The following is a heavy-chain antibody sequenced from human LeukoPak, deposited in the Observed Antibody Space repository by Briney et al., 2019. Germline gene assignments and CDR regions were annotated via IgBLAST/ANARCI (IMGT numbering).Heavy chain of an antibody. Sequence: GGSLRLSCAASGFTFDDYGMSWVRQAPGKGLEWVSGINWNGGSTGYADSVKGRFTISRDNAKNSLYLQMNSLRAEDTALYYCARASSRSTMVRGVIIRGWFDPWGQGTLVTVSS. V-gene: IGHV3-20*04. D-gene: IGHD3-10*01. J-gene: IGHJ5*02. CDR3: ARASSRSTMVRGVIIRGWFDP. CDR2: INWNGGST. CDR1: GFTFDDYG.